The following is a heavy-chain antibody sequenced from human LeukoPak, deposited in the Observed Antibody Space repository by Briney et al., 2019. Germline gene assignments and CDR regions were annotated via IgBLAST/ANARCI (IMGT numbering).Heavy chain of an antibody. CDR1: GYSVSSGYY. V-gene: IGHV4-38-2*02. CDR3: AREWAAAGTPRYFDL. CDR2: IYHSGRT. J-gene: IGHJ2*01. Sequence: SETLSLTCTVSGYSVSSGYYWGWIRQPPGKGLEWIGSIYHSGRTYYNPSLKSRVTISVDTSKNQFSLKLSSVTAADTAVYYCAREWAAAGTPRYFDLWGRGTLVTVSS. D-gene: IGHD6-13*01.